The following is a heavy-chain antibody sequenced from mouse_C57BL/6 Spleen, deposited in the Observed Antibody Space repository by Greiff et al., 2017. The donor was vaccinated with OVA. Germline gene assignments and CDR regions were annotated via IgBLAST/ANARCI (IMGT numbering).Heavy chain of an antibody. CDR3: SSHYGSSYGFDY. J-gene: IGHJ2*01. CDR1: GYTFTDYY. Sequence: VHVKQSGPVLVKPGASVKMSCKASGYTFTDYYMNWVKQSHGKSLEWIGVINPYNGGTSYNQKFKGKATLTVDKSSSTAYMELNSLTSEDSAVYYCSSHYGSSYGFDYWGQGTTLTVSS. CDR2: INPYNGGT. V-gene: IGHV1-19*01. D-gene: IGHD1-1*01.